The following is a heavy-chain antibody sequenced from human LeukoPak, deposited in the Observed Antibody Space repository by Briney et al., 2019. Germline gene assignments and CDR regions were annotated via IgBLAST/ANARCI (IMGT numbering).Heavy chain of an antibody. CDR1: GFTFSSFG. CDR2: IRYDGGNK. Sequence: GGSLRLSCTASGFTFSSFGMHWVRQAPGKGLEWLTFIRYDGGNKYYADSVKGRFTISRDNSKNTLYLQMNSLRAEDTAVYYCAKDRKVLLWFADVGFDYWGQGTLVTVSS. V-gene: IGHV3-30*02. CDR3: AKDRKVLLWFADVGFDY. D-gene: IGHD3-10*01. J-gene: IGHJ4*02.